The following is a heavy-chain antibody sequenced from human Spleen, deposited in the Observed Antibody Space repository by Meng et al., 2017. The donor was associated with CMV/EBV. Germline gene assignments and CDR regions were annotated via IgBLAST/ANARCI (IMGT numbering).Heavy chain of an antibody. D-gene: IGHD2-21*02. J-gene: IGHJ6*02. CDR1: TFTNYY. CDR3: ARQTCGADCLQGDYGMDV. CDR2: INPSGGST. V-gene: IGHV1-46*01. Sequence: TFTNYYMHWVRQAPGQGHEWMGMINPSGGSTSYAQKFQGRVTMTRDTSTSTLYMELSSLKSEDTAAYYCARQTCGADCLQGDYGMDVWGQGTTVTVSS.